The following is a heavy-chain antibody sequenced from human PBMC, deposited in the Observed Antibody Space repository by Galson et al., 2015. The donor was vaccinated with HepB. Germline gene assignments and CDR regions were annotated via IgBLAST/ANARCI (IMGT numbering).Heavy chain of an antibody. Sequence: SGAEVKKPGESLRISCKASGYTFTSYTIHWVRQAPGQRLEWMGWINAGNGNTKYSQKFQGRVTITRDTSASTAYMELSSLRSEDTAVYYCARQRGMDVWGQGTTVTVSS. V-gene: IGHV1-3*01. CDR2: INAGNGNT. D-gene: IGHD1-1*01. J-gene: IGHJ6*02. CDR3: ARQRGMDV. CDR1: GYTFTSYT.